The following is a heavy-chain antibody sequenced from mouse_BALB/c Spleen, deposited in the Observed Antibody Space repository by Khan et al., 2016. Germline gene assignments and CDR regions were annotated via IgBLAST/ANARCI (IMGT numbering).Heavy chain of an antibody. J-gene: IGHJ2*01. CDR3: VRVQFVNYDYFDY. V-gene: IGHV2-9*02. Sequence: VELVESGPGLVAPSQSLSITCTVSGFSLTTYGIHWVRQPPGKGLKWLGVIWAGGSTNYNSALMSRLSISKDNSKSQVCLKMNSLQTDDTAMYXGVRVQFVNYDYFDYWGQGTTLAVSS. CDR1: GFSLTTYG. CDR2: IWAGGST. D-gene: IGHD2-10*02.